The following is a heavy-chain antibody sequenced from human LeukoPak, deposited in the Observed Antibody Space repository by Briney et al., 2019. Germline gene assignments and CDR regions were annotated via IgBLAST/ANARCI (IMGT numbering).Heavy chain of an antibody. CDR1: GGTFSSYA. V-gene: IGHV1-69*06. J-gene: IGHJ4*02. D-gene: IGHD6-6*01. CDR2: IIPTFGTA. Sequence: SVKVSCKASGGTFSSYAISWVRQAPGRGLEWMGGIIPTFGTAIYAQKFQGRVTMTEDTSTDTAYMELSSLRSEDTAVYYCATAPLEQLVFDYWGQGTLVTVSS. CDR3: ATAPLEQLVFDY.